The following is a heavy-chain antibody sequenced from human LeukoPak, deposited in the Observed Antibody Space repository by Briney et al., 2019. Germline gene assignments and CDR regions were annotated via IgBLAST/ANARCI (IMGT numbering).Heavy chain of an antibody. CDR2: IIPILGIA. CDR3: LTGYSSSWLDY. J-gene: IGHJ4*02. D-gene: IGHD6-13*01. CDR1: GGTFSSYA. V-gene: IGHV1-69*04. Sequence: GASVKVSCKASGGTFSSYAISWVRQAPGRGLEWMGRIIPILGIANYAQKFQGRVTITADKSTSTAYMELSSLRSEDTAVHYCLTGYSSSWLDYWGQGTLVTVSS.